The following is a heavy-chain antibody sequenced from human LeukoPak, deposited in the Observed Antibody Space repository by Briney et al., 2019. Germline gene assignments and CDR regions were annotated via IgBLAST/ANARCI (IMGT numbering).Heavy chain of an antibody. Sequence: PSETLSLTCTVSGGSISSGSYYWSWIRQPAGKGLEWIGRIYTSGSTNYNPSLKSRVTISVDTSKNQFSLKLSSVTAADTAVYYCARLSSGYAYYFDYWGQGTRVTVSS. CDR2: IYTSGST. J-gene: IGHJ4*02. CDR1: GGSISSGSYY. V-gene: IGHV4-61*02. D-gene: IGHD3-22*01. CDR3: ARLSSGYAYYFDY.